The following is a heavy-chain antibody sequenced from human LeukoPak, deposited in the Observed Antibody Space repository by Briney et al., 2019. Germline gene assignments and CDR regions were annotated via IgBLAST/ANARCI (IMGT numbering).Heavy chain of an antibody. V-gene: IGHV1-2*02. D-gene: IGHD6-19*01. CDR1: GYTFTGYY. Sequence: GASVKVSCKASGYTFTGYYMHWVRQAPGQGLEWMGWINPNSGGTNYAQKFQGRVTMTRDTSISTAYMELSRLRSDDTAVYYCARGGSSGWTMGYFDLWGRGTLVTVSS. CDR2: INPNSGGT. J-gene: IGHJ2*01. CDR3: ARGGSSGWTMGYFDL.